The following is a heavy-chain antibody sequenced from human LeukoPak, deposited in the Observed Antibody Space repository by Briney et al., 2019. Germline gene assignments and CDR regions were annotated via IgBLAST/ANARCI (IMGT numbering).Heavy chain of an antibody. V-gene: IGHV4-59*12. CDR3: ARDRDSSGYYSGFDL. J-gene: IGHJ4*02. CDR2: IYYSGST. D-gene: IGHD3-22*01. CDR1: GGSISSYY. Sequence: SETLSLTCTVSGGSISSYYWSWIRQPPGKGLEWIGYIYYSGSTNYNPSLKSRVTISVDTSKNQFSLKLSSVTAADTAVYYCARDRDSSGYYSGFDLWGQGTLVTVSS.